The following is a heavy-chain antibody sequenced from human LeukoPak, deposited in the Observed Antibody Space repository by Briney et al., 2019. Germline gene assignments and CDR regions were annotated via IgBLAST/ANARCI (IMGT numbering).Heavy chain of an antibody. V-gene: IGHV3-21*04. CDR1: GFTFSSYS. Sequence: GGSLRLSCAASGFTFSSYSMNWVRQAPGKGLEWVSSISSRSTYIYHADSVKGRFTISRDNAKNSLFLQMNSLRAEDTAVYYCANPLLSSGSYYRGDYWGQGTLVTVSS. D-gene: IGHD3-10*01. J-gene: IGHJ4*02. CDR2: ISSRSTYI. CDR3: ANPLLSSGSYYRGDY.